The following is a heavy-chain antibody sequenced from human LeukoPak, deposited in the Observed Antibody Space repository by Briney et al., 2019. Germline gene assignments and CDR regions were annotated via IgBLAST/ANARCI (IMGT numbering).Heavy chain of an antibody. CDR1: GYNLTAYH. CDR3: AREWGFGDLFLDY. V-gene: IGHV1-2*02. CDR2: INPDTGTT. Sequence: APVKVSCKTSGYNLTAYHMHWVRQAPGQGLEWLGWINPDTGTTSLAQKFQGRVTMTRDTSISTAYMELSRLRSDDTDVYYCAREWGFGDLFLDYWGQGTLVTVSS. J-gene: IGHJ4*02. D-gene: IGHD3-10*01.